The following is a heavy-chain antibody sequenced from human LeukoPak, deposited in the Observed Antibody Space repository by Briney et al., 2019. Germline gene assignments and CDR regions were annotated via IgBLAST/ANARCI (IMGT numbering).Heavy chain of an antibody. CDR3: ARGSSGDYSVSGSAWFDP. CDR1: GYTFTNYD. J-gene: IGHJ5*02. D-gene: IGHD3-10*01. CDR2: MNPNSGNT. V-gene: IGHV1-8*01. Sequence: ASVKVSCKASGYTFTNYDINWVRLATGQGLEWMGWMNPNSGNTGYAQKFEGRVTMTRNTSVSTAYMDLSSLRSEDTAVYYCARGSSGDYSVSGSAWFDPWGQGTLVTVSS.